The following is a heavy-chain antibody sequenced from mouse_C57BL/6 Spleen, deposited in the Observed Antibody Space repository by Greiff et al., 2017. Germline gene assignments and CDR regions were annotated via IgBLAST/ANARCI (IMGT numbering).Heavy chain of an antibody. Sequence: EVQLQQSGAELVRPGASVKLSCTASGFNIKDYYMHWVKQRPEQGLEWIGRIDPEDGDTEYAPKFQGKATMTADTSSNTAYLQLSSLTSEDTAVYYGIAYGSGYGNYFDYWGQGTTLTVSS. D-gene: IGHD1-1*01. CDR1: GFNIKDYY. CDR3: IAYGSGYGNYFDY. CDR2: IDPEDGDT. J-gene: IGHJ2*01. V-gene: IGHV14-1*01.